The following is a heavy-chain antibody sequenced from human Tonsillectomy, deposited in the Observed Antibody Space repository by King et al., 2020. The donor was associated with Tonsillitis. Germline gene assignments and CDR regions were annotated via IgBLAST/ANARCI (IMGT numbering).Heavy chain of an antibody. CDR3: AREGITKPFDC. CDR1: GFTFSDYY. J-gene: IGHJ4*02. D-gene: IGHD1-14*01. V-gene: IGHV3-11*01. Sequence: HVQLVESGGGLVKPGGSLRLSCAASGFTFSDYYMSWLRQAPGKGLEWLSYISNSGSLVFYADSVRGRFTISRDNARKSLYLRMDSLRAEDPAVYYCAREGITKPFDCWGQGTLVTVSS. CDR2: ISNSGSLV.